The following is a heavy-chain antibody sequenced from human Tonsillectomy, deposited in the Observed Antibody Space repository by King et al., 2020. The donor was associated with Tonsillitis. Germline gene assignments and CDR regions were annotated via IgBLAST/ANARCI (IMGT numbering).Heavy chain of an antibody. D-gene: IGHD1-26*01. CDR2: LSASGGNT. Sequence: VQLVESGGGLVQPGGSLRLSCAASGFTFSSYGMNWVRQAPGKGLEWVSALSASGGNTYYADSVKGRFTISRDNSKNTLYLQMNSLRAEDTAVYYCAKEAGGRPPFDYWGQGTLVTVSS. CDR3: AKEAGGRPPFDY. V-gene: IGHV3-23*04. J-gene: IGHJ4*02. CDR1: GFTFSSYG.